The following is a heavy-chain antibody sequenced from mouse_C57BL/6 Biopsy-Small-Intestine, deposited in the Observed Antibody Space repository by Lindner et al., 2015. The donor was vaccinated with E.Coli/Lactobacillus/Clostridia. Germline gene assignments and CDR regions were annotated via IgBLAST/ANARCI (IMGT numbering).Heavy chain of an antibody. CDR2: ISSGGSYT. Sequence: VQLQESGGDLVKPGGSLKLSCAASGFTFSSYGMSWVRQTPDKRLGWVATISSGGSYTYYPDSVKGRFTISRDNAKNTLYLQMSSLKSEDTAMYYCARQDYGSNYRYFDVWGTGTTVTVSS. V-gene: IGHV5-6*01. D-gene: IGHD1-1*01. CDR1: GFTFSSYG. CDR3: ARQDYGSNYRYFDV. J-gene: IGHJ1*03.